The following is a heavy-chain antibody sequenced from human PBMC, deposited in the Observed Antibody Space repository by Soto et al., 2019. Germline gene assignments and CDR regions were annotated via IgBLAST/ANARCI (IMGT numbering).Heavy chain of an antibody. CDR3: ARDSGLRGYSYGFDY. CDR2: ISAYNGNT. D-gene: IGHD5-18*01. J-gene: IGHJ4*02. V-gene: IGHV1-18*01. Sequence: ASVKVSCKASGYTFTSYGISWVRQAPGQGLEWMGWISAYNGNTNYAQKLQGRVTMTTDTSTSTAYMELRSLRSDDTAVYYCARDSGLRGYSYGFDYWGQGTLATVSS. CDR1: GYTFTSYG.